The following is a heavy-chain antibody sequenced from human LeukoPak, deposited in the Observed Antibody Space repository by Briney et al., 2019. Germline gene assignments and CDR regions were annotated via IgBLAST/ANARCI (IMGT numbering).Heavy chain of an antibody. D-gene: IGHD4/OR15-4a*01. CDR3: ASYLLTGLGYDY. V-gene: IGHV4-4*02. Sequence: TSGTLSLTCAVSGGSISSSNWWSWVRQPPGKGLEWIGEIYHSGSTNYNPSLKSRVTISVDKSKNQFSLKLSSVTAADTAVYYCASYLLTGLGYDYWGQGTLVTVSS. CDR1: GGSISSSNW. J-gene: IGHJ4*02. CDR2: IYHSGST.